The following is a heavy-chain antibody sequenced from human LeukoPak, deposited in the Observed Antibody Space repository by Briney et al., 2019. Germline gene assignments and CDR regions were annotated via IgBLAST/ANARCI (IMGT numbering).Heavy chain of an antibody. Sequence: PSQTLSLTCTVSGGSISSGRYYWSWIRQPAGEGLEWIGRIYTSGSTHYNPSLRSRVTISVDTSKNQFSLKLSSVTAADTAVYYCAREFGYAVTSLDYRGQGTLVTVSS. D-gene: IGHD4-17*01. CDR3: AREFGYAVTSLDY. CDR2: IYTSGST. J-gene: IGHJ4*02. V-gene: IGHV4-61*02. CDR1: GGSISSGRYY.